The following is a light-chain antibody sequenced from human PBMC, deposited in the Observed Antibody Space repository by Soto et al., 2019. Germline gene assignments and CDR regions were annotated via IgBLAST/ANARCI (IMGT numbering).Light chain of an antibody. V-gene: IGLV2-14*01. Sequence: QSVLSQPASVSGSPGQSITLSCTGTSSDIGRYNYVSWYQQHPGMAPQLLIYEVSDRPSGVSNRFSGSKSGNTASLTISGLQAEDEADYFCTSYTTTSAVIFGGGTKLTVL. J-gene: IGLJ2*01. CDR2: EVS. CDR3: TSYTTTSAVI. CDR1: SSDIGRYNY.